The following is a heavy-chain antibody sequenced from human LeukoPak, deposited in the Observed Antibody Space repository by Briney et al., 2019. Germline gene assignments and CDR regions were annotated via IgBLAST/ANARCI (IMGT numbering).Heavy chain of an antibody. Sequence: GGSLRLSCAASGFTFSSYAMHWVRQAPGKGLEWVAVISYDGSNKYYADSVKGRFTISRDNSKYTLYLQMNSLRAEDTAVYYCARETPMVRGVPDYWGQGTLVTVSS. CDR1: GFTFSSYA. D-gene: IGHD3-10*01. CDR2: ISYDGSNK. CDR3: ARETPMVRGVPDY. J-gene: IGHJ4*02. V-gene: IGHV3-30-3*01.